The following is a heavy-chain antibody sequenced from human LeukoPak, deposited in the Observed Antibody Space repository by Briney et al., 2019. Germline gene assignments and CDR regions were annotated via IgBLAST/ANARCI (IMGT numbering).Heavy chain of an antibody. CDR2: INPNSGGT. CDR1: GYTFTGYY. V-gene: IGHV1-2*02. Sequence: ASVKVSCKASGYTFTGYYMHWVRQAPGQGLEWMGRINPNSGGTNYAQKFQGRVTMTRDTSISTAYMELSRLRSDDTAVYYCARDLVVIDPYYYYYMDVWGKGTTVTVSS. J-gene: IGHJ6*03. CDR3: ARDLVVIDPYYYYYMDV. D-gene: IGHD3-22*01.